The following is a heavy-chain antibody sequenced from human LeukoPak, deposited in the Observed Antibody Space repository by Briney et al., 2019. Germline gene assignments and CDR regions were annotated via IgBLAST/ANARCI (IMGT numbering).Heavy chain of an antibody. J-gene: IGHJ4*02. D-gene: IGHD1-20*01. V-gene: IGHV3-53*01. CDR1: GFTVSSNY. Sequence: PGGSLRLSCAASGFTVSSNYMSWVRQAPGKGLEWVSVIYSGGSTNYADSVRGRFTISRDNSKNTLYLQMNSLRDEDTAVYYCARDNNFVFDDWGQGTLVTVSS. CDR3: ARDNNFVFDD. CDR2: IYSGGST.